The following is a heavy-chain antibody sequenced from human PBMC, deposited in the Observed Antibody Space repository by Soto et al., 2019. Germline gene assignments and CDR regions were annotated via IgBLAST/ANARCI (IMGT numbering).Heavy chain of an antibody. V-gene: IGHV3-64*01. D-gene: IGHD5-18*01. CDR3: ARDRYSYGYVWFDP. Sequence: GGSLRLSCAASGFTFISYAMHWVRQAPGKGLEYVSAISSNGGSTYYANSVKGRFTISRDNSKNTLYLQMGSLRAEDMAVYYCARDRYSYGYVWFDPWGQGTLVTVSS. CDR1: GFTFISYA. CDR2: ISSNGGST. J-gene: IGHJ5*02.